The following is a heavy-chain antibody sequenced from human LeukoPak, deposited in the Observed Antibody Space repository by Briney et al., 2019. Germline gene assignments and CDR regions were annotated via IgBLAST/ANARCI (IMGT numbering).Heavy chain of an antibody. CDR2: INTNTGNP. Sequence: ASVKVSCKASGYTFTSYAMNWVRQAPGQGLEWMGWINTNTGNPTYAQGFTGRFVFSLDTSASTAYPQISSLKAEDTAVYYCAREIRCSGGSCYYYYGMDVWGQGTTVTVSS. V-gene: IGHV7-4-1*02. CDR3: AREIRCSGGSCYYYYGMDV. D-gene: IGHD2-15*01. CDR1: GYTFTSYA. J-gene: IGHJ6*02.